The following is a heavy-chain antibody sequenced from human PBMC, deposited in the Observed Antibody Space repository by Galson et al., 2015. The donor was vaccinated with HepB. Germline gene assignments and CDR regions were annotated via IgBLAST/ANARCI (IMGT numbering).Heavy chain of an antibody. CDR3: ARVGTMVWGIITLRLYYGMDV. D-gene: IGHD3-10*01. Sequence: SVKVSCKASGYTFTSSDINWVRQATGQGLEWMGWMNPNSGNTGYAQKFQGRVTMTSNTSISTVYMELSSLRSEDTAVYYCARVGTMVWGIITLRLYYGMDVWGQGTTVTVSS. CDR1: GYTFTSSD. CDR2: MNPNSGNT. J-gene: IGHJ6*02. V-gene: IGHV1-8*01.